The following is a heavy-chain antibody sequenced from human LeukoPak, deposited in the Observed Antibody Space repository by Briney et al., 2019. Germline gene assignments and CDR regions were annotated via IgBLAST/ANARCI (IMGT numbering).Heavy chain of an antibody. D-gene: IGHD2-2*01. Sequence: SVKVSCKASGGTFSSYAISWVRQAPGQGLEWMGGITPIFGTANYAQKFQGRVTITTDESTSTAYMELSSLRSEDTAVYYCARAPHCSSTSCYANWFDPWGQGTLVTVSS. V-gene: IGHV1-69*05. CDR1: GGTFSSYA. CDR2: ITPIFGTA. CDR3: ARAPHCSSTSCYANWFDP. J-gene: IGHJ5*02.